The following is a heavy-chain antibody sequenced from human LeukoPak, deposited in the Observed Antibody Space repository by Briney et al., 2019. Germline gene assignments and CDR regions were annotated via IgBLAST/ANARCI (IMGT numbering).Heavy chain of an antibody. J-gene: IGHJ5*02. V-gene: IGHV1-69*05. CDR1: GGTFSSYA. CDR3: ARGAAGTRTNWFDP. CDR2: IIPIFGTA. D-gene: IGHD6-13*01. Sequence: SVKVSCKASGGTFSSYAISWVRQAPGQGLGWMGRIIPIFGTANYAQKFQGRVTITTDESTSTAYMELSSLRSEDTAVYYCARGAAGTRTNWFDPWGQGTLVTVSS.